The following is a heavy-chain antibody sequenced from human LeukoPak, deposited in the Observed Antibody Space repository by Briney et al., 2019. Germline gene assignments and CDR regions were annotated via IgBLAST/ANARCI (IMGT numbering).Heavy chain of an antibody. V-gene: IGHV3-30-3*01. CDR1: GFTFSSYA. CDR3: ARDVDPYCSGGSCYRRKYDY. J-gene: IGHJ4*02. CDR2: ISCDGSNK. Sequence: GGSLRLSCAASGFTFSSYAMHWVRQAPGKGLEWVAVISCDGSNKYYADSVKGRFTISRDNSKNTLYLQMNSLRAEDTAVYYCARDVDPYCSGGSCYRRKYDYWGQGTLVTVSS. D-gene: IGHD2-15*01.